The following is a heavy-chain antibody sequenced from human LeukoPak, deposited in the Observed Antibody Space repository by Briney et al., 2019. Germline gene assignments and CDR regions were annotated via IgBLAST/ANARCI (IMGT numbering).Heavy chain of an antibody. V-gene: IGHV1-8*01. J-gene: IGHJ6*03. Sequence: ASVKVSCKASGYTFTSYDINWVRQATGQGLEWVGWMNPSTGDIGYAQKFRGRITLTRDTSINTAFLELRSLRSEDAAVYYCARDQLGFIYMDVWGKGTTVTVSS. CDR2: MNPSTGDI. CDR3: ARDQLGFIYMDV. CDR1: GYTFTSYD. D-gene: IGHD3-16*01.